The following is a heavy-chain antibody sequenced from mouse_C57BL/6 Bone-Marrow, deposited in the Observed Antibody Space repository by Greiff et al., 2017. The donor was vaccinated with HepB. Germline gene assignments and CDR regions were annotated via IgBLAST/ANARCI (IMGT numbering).Heavy chain of an antibody. CDR3: AREVDYYSNDYAMDY. V-gene: IGHV1-64*01. CDR2: IHPNSGST. CDR1: GYTFTSYW. J-gene: IGHJ4*01. Sequence: QVQLQQSGAELVKPGASVKLSCKASGYTFTSYWMHSVKQRPGQGLEWIGMIHPNSGSTNYNEKFKSKATLTVDKSSSTAYMQLSSLTSEDSAVYYCAREVDYYSNDYAMDYWGQGTSVTVSS. D-gene: IGHD2-5*01.